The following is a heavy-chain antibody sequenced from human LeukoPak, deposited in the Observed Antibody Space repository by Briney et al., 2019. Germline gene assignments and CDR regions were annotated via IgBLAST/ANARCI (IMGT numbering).Heavy chain of an antibody. J-gene: IGHJ6*03. Sequence: PGGSLRLSREAPGFTFSTYSMYWVRPAPGTRLEWVSSICSSSSSIYYADSPKGRLIISRDNPKNSLYLQRNSLRAEDTAVYYCARDGDGRRLSYMDVWGKGTTVTVSS. CDR1: GFTFSTYS. CDR2: ICSSSSSI. CDR3: ARDGDGRRLSYMDV. D-gene: IGHD5-24*01. V-gene: IGHV3-21*01.